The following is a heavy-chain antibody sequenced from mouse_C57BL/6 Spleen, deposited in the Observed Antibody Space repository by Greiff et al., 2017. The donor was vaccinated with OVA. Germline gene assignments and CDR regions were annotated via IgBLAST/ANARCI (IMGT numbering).Heavy chain of an antibody. CDR3: ARTYYGYLFDY. Sequence: EVKLMESGGGLVKPGGSLKLSCAASGFTFSDYGMHWVRQAPETGLQWVAYISSGSSTIYYADTVKGRFTISRDNAKTTLFLQMTSLRSEDTAMDYCARTYYGYLFDYWGQGTTLTVSS. CDR1: GFTFSDYG. D-gene: IGHD2-9*01. CDR2: ISSGSSTI. J-gene: IGHJ2*01. V-gene: IGHV5-17*01.